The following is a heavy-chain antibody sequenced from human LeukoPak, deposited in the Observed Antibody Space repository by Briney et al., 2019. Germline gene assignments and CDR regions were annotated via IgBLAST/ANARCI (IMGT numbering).Heavy chain of an antibody. V-gene: IGHV3-7*01. J-gene: IGHJ4*02. CDR1: GFTFSSYW. CDR2: IKQDGSEK. Sequence: GGSLRLSCAASGFTFSSYWRSWVRQAPGKGLEWVANIKQDGSEKYYVDSVKGRFTISRDNAKNSLYLQMNSLRAEDTAVYYCARDYGSGWSQLYYFDYWGQGTLVTVSS. D-gene: IGHD6-19*01. CDR3: ARDYGSGWSQLYYFDY.